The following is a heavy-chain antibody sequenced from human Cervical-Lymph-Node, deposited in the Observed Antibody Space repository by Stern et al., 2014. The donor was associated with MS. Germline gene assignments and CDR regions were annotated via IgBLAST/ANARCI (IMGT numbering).Heavy chain of an antibody. Sequence: VQLVQSGPEVKRPGESLKISCQASGYTFTSYWIGWVRQMPGKGLEWIAIIFPGGSEVRYSPSFQGQVTISADKSSSPAYLQWNNLKASDTAIYYCARQRYFDYWGQGTLVTVSS. CDR1: GYTFTSYW. V-gene: IGHV5-51*01. CDR2: IFPGGSEV. CDR3: ARQRYFDY. J-gene: IGHJ4*02.